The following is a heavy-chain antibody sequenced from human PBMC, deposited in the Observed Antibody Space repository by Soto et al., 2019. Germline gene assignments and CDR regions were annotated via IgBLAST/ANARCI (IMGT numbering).Heavy chain of an antibody. CDR3: ARQIAAADTYPWFDP. D-gene: IGHD6-13*01. CDR1: GGSISSSSYY. CDR2: IYYSGST. V-gene: IGHV4-39*01. J-gene: IGHJ5*02. Sequence: SETLSLTCTVSGGSISSSSYYWGWIRQPPGKGLEWIGSIYYSGSTYYNPSLKSRVTISVDTSKNQFSLKLSSVTAADTAVYYCARQIAAADTYPWFDPWGQGTLVTVSS.